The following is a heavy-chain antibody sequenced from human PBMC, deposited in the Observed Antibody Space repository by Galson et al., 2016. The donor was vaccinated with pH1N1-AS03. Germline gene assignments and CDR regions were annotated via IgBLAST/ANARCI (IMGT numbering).Heavy chain of an antibody. CDR2: IYPGDSDT. CDR1: GYISTSYW. J-gene: IGHJ4*02. CDR3: ARQVRDGYNDYFDY. Sequence: QSGAEVKKPGESLKISCKTSGYISTSYWVAWVRHMPGKGLEWMGIIYPGDSDTRYSPSFQGQVTISADRSINTAYLQWSSLMASDTATYYCARQVRDGYNDYFDYGGQGILVTVSS. D-gene: IGHD5-24*01. V-gene: IGHV5-51*01.